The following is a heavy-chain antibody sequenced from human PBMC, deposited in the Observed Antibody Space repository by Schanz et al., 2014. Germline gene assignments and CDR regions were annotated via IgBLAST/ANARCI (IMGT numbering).Heavy chain of an antibody. CDR1: GFTFSTYA. Sequence: EVQLVESGGGLVQPGGSLRLSCATSGFTFSTYAMSWVRQAPGKGLEWVSGISGSGVITYYEDSVKGRFTISRDNAKKSLDLHMNSLTVEDTAVYYCATENWWTVEKWGQGTLVTVSS. D-gene: IGHD2-15*01. J-gene: IGHJ4*02. V-gene: IGHV3-23*04. CDR2: ISGSGVIT. CDR3: ATENWWTVEK.